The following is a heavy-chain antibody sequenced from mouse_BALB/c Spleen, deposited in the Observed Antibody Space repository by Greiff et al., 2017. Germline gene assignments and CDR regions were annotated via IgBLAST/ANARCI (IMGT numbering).Heavy chain of an antibody. J-gene: IGHJ3*01. CDR1: GFNIKDTY. CDR3: ARGYYRYDWFAY. D-gene: IGHD2-14*01. Sequence: EVQLQQSGAELVKPGASVKLSCTASGFNIKDTYMHWVKQRPEQGLEWIGRIDPANGNTKYDPKFQGKATITADTSSNTAYLQLSSLTSEDTAVYYCARGYYRYDWFAYWGQGTLVTVSA. CDR2: IDPANGNT. V-gene: IGHV14-3*02.